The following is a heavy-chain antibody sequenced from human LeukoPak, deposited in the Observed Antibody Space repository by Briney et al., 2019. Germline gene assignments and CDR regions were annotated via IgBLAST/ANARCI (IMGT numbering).Heavy chain of an antibody. CDR2: IYTSGST. V-gene: IGHV4-4*07. D-gene: IGHD2-2*01. J-gene: IGHJ5*02. CDR3: ARSGEGEYCSSTSCYPGLNWFDP. Sequence: SETLSLTCTVSGGSISSYYWSRIRQPAGKGLEWIGRIYTSGSTNYNPSLKSRVTMSVDTSKNQFSLKLSSVTAADTAVYYCARSGEGEYCSSTSCYPGLNWFDPWGQGTLVTVSS. CDR1: GGSISSYY.